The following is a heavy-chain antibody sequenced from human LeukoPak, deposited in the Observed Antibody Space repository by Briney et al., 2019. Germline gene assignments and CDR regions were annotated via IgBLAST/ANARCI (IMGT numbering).Heavy chain of an antibody. D-gene: IGHD6-13*01. V-gene: IGHV3-30*02. CDR3: ANLADIAAADKLGWFDP. CDR2: IRYDGSNK. CDR1: GFTFSSYG. Sequence: GGSLRLSCAASGFTFSSYGMHWVRQAPGKGLEWVAFIRYDGSNKYYADSVKGRFTISRDNSKNTLYLQMNSLRAEDTAVYYCANLADIAAADKLGWFDPWGQGTLVTVSS. J-gene: IGHJ5*02.